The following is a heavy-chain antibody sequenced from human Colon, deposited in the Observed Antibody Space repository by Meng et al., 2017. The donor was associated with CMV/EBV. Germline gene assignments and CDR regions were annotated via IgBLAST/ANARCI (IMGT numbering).Heavy chain of an antibody. CDR3: ARVGTRIVERGLDV. Sequence: GGSLRLSCAASGFIFTSYWMSWVRQAPGKGLEWVANIKSDGSEKYYVDSLMGRFIISRDNAQNSLYLQMNSLSAEDTAVYYCARVGTRIVERGLDVWGQGTTVTVSS. D-gene: IGHD3-22*01. CDR1: GFIFTSYW. CDR2: IKSDGSEK. J-gene: IGHJ6*02. V-gene: IGHV3-7*01.